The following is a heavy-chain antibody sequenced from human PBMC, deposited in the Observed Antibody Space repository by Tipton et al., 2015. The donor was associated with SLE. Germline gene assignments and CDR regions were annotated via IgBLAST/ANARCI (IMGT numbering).Heavy chain of an antibody. CDR3: AKGPVEIWGAFDI. CDR2: IRYDGSKK. V-gene: IGHV3-30*02. J-gene: IGHJ3*02. Sequence: GSLRLSCAASGFTFSSYAMSWVRQAPGKGLEWVAFIRYDGSKKYYADSVKGRFTISRDNSKNTLYLQMNSLRAEDTAVYYCAKGPVEIWGAFDIWGQGTMVTVSS. CDR1: GFTFSSYA. D-gene: IGHD5-24*01.